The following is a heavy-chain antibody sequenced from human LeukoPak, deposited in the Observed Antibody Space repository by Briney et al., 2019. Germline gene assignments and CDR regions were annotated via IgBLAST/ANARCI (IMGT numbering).Heavy chain of an antibody. CDR3: ARRYDLWSGYPTAFDY. D-gene: IGHD3-3*01. J-gene: IGHJ4*02. V-gene: IGHV1-2*02. CDR1: GYTFTGYY. Sequence: ASVKVSCKASGYTFTGYYMYWVRQAPGQGLEWMGFINPNTGGTIYAQKFQARVTMTRDTSISTAYMELRGLISDDTAVYYCARRYDLWSGYPTAFDYWGQGTLVTVSS. CDR2: INPNTGGT.